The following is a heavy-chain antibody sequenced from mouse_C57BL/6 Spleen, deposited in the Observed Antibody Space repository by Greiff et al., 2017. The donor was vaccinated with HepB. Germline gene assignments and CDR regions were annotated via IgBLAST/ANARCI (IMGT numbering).Heavy chain of an antibody. CDR3: ARQRTGTGDY. D-gene: IGHD4-1*01. J-gene: IGHJ2*01. CDR2: IDPSDSYT. Sequence: QVQLQQPGAELVKPGASVKLSCKASGYTFTSYWMQWVKQRPGQGLEWIGEIDPSDSYTNYNQKFKGKATLTVDTSSSTAYMQLSSLTSEDSAVYYCARQRTGTGDYWGQGTTLTVSS. CDR1: GYTFTSYW. V-gene: IGHV1-50*01.